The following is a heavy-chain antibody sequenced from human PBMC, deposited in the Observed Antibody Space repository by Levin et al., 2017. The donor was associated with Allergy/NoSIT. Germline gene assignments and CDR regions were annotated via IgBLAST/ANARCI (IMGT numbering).Heavy chain of an antibody. CDR1: GFTFDDYG. Sequence: RTGGSLRLSCAASGFTFDDYGMSWVRQAPGKGLEWVSGIKWNGGSTGYADSVKGRFTISRDNAKNSLYLQMNSLRAEDTALYYCAREKLGYCTSTSCPYYFDCWGQGTLVTVSS. V-gene: IGHV3-20*04. CDR3: AREKLGYCTSTSCPYYFDC. D-gene: IGHD2-2*01. J-gene: IGHJ4*02. CDR2: IKWNGGST.